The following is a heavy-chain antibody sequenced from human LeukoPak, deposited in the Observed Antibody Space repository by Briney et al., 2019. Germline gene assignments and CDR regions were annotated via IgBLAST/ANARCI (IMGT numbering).Heavy chain of an antibody. J-gene: IGHJ4*02. CDR2: IYYSGST. Sequence: SETLSLTCTVSGGSISSSSYYWGWIRQPPGKGLEWIGSIYYSGSTYYNPPLKSRVTISVDTSKNQFSLKLSSVTAADTAVYYCARGRLPLSGIFDYWGQGTLVTVSS. V-gene: IGHV4-39*01. CDR3: ARGRLPLSGIFDY. CDR1: GGSISSSSYY. D-gene: IGHD1-26*01.